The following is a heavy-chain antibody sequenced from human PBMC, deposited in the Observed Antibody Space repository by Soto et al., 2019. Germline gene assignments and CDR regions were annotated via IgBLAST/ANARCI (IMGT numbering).Heavy chain of an antibody. CDR2: ISAHNGDT. CDR1: GYTFTSYG. V-gene: IGHV1-18*01. Sequence: ASVKVSCKASGYTFTSYGISWVRQAPGQGLEWVGWISAHNGDTRYAQNLQGRITMTTDTFTNTAYMELTSLTSDDTAVYYCARDWSRYYDSSGLMWFYWGQGTLVTAPQ. J-gene: IGHJ4*02. CDR3: ARDWSRYYDSSGLMWFY. D-gene: IGHD3-22*01.